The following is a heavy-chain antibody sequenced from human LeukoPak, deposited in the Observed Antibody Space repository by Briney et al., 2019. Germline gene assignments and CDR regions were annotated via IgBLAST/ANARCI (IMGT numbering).Heavy chain of an antibody. CDR2: IYSGGST. CDR1: GFTFSRYW. J-gene: IGHJ5*02. D-gene: IGHD6-13*01. V-gene: IGHV3-53*01. CDR3: ARVGSYSSPS. Sequence: PGGSLRLSCAASGFTFSRYWMHWVRQAPGKGLEWVSVIYSGGSTYYADSVKGRFTISRDNSKNTLYLQMNSLRAEDTAVYYCARVGSYSSPSWGQGTLVTVSS.